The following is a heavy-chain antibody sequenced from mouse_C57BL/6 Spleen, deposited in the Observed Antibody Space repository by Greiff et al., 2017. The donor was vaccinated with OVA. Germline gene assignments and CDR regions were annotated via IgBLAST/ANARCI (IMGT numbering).Heavy chain of an antibody. CDR1: GFSFNTYA. V-gene: IGHV10-1*01. CDR3: VRTTVVARNAMDY. J-gene: IGHJ4*01. CDR2: IRSKSNNYAT. D-gene: IGHD1-1*01. Sequence: GGGLVQPKGSLKLSCAASGFSFNTYAMNWVRQAPGKGLEWVARIRSKSNNYATYYADSVKDRFTISRDDSESMLYLQMNNLKTEDTAMYYCVRTTVVARNAMDYWGQGTSVTVSS.